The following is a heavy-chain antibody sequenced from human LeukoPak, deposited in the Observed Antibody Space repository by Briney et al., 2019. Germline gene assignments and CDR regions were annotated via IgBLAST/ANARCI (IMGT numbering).Heavy chain of an antibody. V-gene: IGHV4-4*07. D-gene: IGHD6-19*01. CDR1: GGSISNFH. J-gene: IGHJ4*02. CDR3: ARRDISSGWSFDY. CDR2: IHTSGST. Sequence: SETLSLTCTVSGGSISNFHWSWIRQPAGKGLEWIGQIHTSGSTNYNPPLKSRVTMSIDTTEDQVSLTIRSVTAADTAFYYCARRDISSGWSFDYWGQGTLVTVSS.